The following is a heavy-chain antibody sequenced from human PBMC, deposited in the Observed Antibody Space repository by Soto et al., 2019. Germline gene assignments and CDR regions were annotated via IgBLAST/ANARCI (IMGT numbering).Heavy chain of an antibody. V-gene: IGHV5-51*01. Sequence: PGESLKISCKGSGYTFTNYWIGWVRQMPGKGLEWMGIIYPGDSDTKYNPSFQGQVTISADKSISTAYLQWSSLKASDTAMYYCARQNDVVVPAAIKAFDIWGQGTMVTVS. CDR2: IYPGDSDT. D-gene: IGHD2-2*02. CDR3: ARQNDVVVPAAIKAFDI. J-gene: IGHJ3*02. CDR1: GYTFTNYW.